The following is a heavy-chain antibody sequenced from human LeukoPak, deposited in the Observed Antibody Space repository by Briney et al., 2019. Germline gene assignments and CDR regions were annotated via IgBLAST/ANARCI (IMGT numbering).Heavy chain of an antibody. V-gene: IGHV3-9*01. J-gene: IGHJ4*02. CDR1: GFTFDDYA. D-gene: IGHD3-10*01. CDR2: ISWNSGSI. CDR3: AKDNRGFGELLEYYFDY. Sequence: GGSLRLSCAASGFTFDDYAVHWVRQASGKGLEWVSGISWNSGSIGYADSVKGRFTISRDNAKNSLYLQMNSLRAEDTALYYCAKDNRGFGELLEYYFDYWGQGTLVTVSS.